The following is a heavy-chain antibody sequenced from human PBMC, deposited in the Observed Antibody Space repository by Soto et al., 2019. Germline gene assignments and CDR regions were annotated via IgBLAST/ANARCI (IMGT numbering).Heavy chain of an antibody. Sequence: QVHLVQSGAEVKKPGASVMVSCKASGYSFGHFDIHWVRKAAGQGLEWMGWVSPNSGNTGYAQSFQGRITMTRDTSKSTAYMEVKSLTSADTAIYYCARARGAASFDLWGQGTLVTASS. J-gene: IGHJ5*02. CDR3: ARARGAASFDL. CDR1: GYSFGHFD. CDR2: VSPNSGNT. D-gene: IGHD6-25*01. V-gene: IGHV1-8*01.